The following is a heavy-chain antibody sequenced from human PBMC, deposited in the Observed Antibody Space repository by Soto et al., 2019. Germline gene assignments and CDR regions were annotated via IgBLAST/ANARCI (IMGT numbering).Heavy chain of an antibody. CDR1: GFTLSSYG. D-gene: IGHD6-25*01. J-gene: IGHJ6*02. CDR2: ISYYPRDK. CDR3: AKDIIAAGDYGVDV. V-gene: IGHV3-30*18. Sequence: PGGSLRLSCAASGFTLSSYGKQWARQAPGKGLGWVSVISYYPRDKYYADSVKGRFTISRDNSKNTLYLQMNSLGVEDTAMYYCAKDIIAAGDYGVDVWGQGTTVTVSS.